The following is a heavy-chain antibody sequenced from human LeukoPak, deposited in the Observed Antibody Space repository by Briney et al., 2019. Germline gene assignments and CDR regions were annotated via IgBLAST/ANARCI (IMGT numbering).Heavy chain of an antibody. CDR2: ISNSGRTI. Sequence: GGSLRLSCATSGFTFSYYSMHWVRQALGSGLEWVSYISNSGRTIYYADSVKGRFTISRDNAKNSVYLQMNSLRAEDTAVYYCARERMRLFGDHWGQGTLVTVSS. D-gene: IGHD3-3*01. J-gene: IGHJ4*02. V-gene: IGHV3-48*04. CDR3: ARERMRLFGDH. CDR1: GFTFSYYS.